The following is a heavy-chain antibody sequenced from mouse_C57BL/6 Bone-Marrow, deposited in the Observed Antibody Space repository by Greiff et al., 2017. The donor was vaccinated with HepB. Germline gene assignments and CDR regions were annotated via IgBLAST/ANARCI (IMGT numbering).Heavy chain of an antibody. V-gene: IGHV1-22*01. CDR3: ARTCYGSSYVGYFDY. CDR1: GYTFTDYN. J-gene: IGHJ2*01. D-gene: IGHD1-1*01. CDR2: INPNNGGT. Sequence: VQLQQSGPELVKPGASVKMSCKASGYTFTDYNMHWVKQSHGKSLEWIGYINPNNGGTSYNQKFKGKATLTVNKSSSTAYMELRSLTSGDSAVYYCARTCYGSSYVGYFDYWGQGTTLTVSS.